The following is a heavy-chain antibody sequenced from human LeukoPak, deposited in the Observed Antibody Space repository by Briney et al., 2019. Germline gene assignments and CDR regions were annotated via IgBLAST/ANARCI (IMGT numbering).Heavy chain of an antibody. D-gene: IGHD3-22*01. V-gene: IGHV3-72*01. CDR2: TRNKAKSDTT. J-gene: IGHJ4*02. CDR3: ARASADSSGHYYSHY. Sequence: GGSLRLSCAAPGFIFSDYYMDWVRQAPGKGLEWVGRTRNKAKSDTTEYAASVKGRLTVSRDDSKNLLYLQMNSLKTEDTAVYHCARASADSSGHYYSHYWGQGTLVTVSS. CDR1: GFIFSDYY.